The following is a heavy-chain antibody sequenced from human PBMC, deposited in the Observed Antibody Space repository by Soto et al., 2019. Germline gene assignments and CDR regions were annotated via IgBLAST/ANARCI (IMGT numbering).Heavy chain of an antibody. CDR2: IGGGNDDT. CDR1: GFTFSIYA. D-gene: IGHD1-26*01. CDR3: VREDILGARSFDY. J-gene: IGHJ4*02. V-gene: IGHV3-23*01. Sequence: VQLLESGGGLVQPGGSLRLSCAASGFTFSIYAMSWVRQAPGKGLEWVSGIGGGNDDTYYADSVKGRFTISRDNSKSTLSLQMNSLRDEDTAVYFCVREDILGARSFDYWGQGTLVTVSS.